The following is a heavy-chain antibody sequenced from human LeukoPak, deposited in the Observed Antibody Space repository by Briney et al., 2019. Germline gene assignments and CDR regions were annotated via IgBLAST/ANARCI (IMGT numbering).Heavy chain of an antibody. D-gene: IGHD3-22*01. Sequence: PGGSLRLSCAASGFTFSSYGMHWVRQAPGKGLEWVAVISYDGSNKYYADSVKGRFTISRDNSKNTLYLQMNSLRAEDTAVYYCARVGRNYYDSSGPFDYWGQGTLVTVSS. CDR3: ARVGRNYYDSSGPFDY. CDR1: GFTFSSYG. J-gene: IGHJ4*02. V-gene: IGHV3-30*03. CDR2: ISYDGSNK.